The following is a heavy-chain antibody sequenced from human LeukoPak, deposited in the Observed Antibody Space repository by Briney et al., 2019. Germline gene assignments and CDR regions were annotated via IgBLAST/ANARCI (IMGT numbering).Heavy chain of an antibody. V-gene: IGHV1-69*06. D-gene: IGHD4-23*01. J-gene: IGHJ4*02. CDR1: GGTFSSYA. Sequence: GASVKVSCKASGGTFSSYAISWVRQAPGQGLEWMGGIIPIFGTANYAQKFQGRVTITADKSTSTAYMELSSLRSEDTAVYYCAKDYGGNFINHYYFDYWGQGTLVTVSS. CDR2: IIPIFGTA. CDR3: AKDYGGNFINHYYFDY.